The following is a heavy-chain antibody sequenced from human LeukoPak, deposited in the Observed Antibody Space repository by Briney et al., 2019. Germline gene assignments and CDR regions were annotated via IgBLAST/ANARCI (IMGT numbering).Heavy chain of an antibody. CDR2: IIPIFGTA. D-gene: IGHD1-26*01. CDR1: GGTFSSYA. Sequence: SVNVSRKASGGTFSSYAISWVRPAPGQGLEWMGGIIPIFGTANYAQKFQGRVTITADESTSTAYMELSSLRSEDTAVYYCARIMLSWREFDCWGQGTLVTVSS. J-gene: IGHJ4*02. CDR3: ARIMLSWREFDC. V-gene: IGHV1-69*13.